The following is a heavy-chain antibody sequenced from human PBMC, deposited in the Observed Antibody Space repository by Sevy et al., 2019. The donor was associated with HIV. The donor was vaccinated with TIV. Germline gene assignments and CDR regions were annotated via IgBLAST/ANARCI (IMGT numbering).Heavy chain of an antibody. J-gene: IGHJ6*03. V-gene: IGHV3-23*01. Sequence: GGSLRLSCAASGFTFSSYAMSWVRQAPGKGLEWVSAISGSGGSTYYADSVKGRFTISRDNSKNTLYLQMNSLRAEDTAVYYCAKGGRVLRFLEWLSPMDYYMDVRGKGTSVTVSS. CDR3: AKGGRVLRFLEWLSPMDYYMDV. CDR1: GFTFSSYA. CDR2: ISGSGGST. D-gene: IGHD3-3*01.